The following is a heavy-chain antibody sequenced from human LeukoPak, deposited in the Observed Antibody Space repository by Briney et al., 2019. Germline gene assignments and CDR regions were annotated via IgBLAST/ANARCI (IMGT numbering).Heavy chain of an antibody. J-gene: IGHJ3*02. CDR3: ARALTLSIAAAGRDAFDI. V-gene: IGHV1-46*01. CDR1: GYTFTSYY. D-gene: IGHD6-13*01. CDR2: INPSGDNT. Sequence: ASVKVSCKASGYTFTSYYMYWVRQAPGQGLEWMGIINPSGDNTNYAQKFQGRVTMTRDMSTSTVYMELSSLRSEDTAVYYCARALTLSIAAAGRDAFDIWGQGTMVTVSS.